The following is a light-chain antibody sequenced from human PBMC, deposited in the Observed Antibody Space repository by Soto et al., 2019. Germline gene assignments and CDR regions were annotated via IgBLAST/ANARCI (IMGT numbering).Light chain of an antibody. Sequence: QSVLTQPPSVSGAPGQRVTISCTGSTSNIGADYDVNWYQQLPGTAPKLLIYGNTDRPSGVPDRFSGSKSGTSASLAISGLQSEDEADYYCATWDDTLHGYVFGAGTKLTVL. J-gene: IGLJ1*01. V-gene: IGLV1-40*01. CDR1: TSNIGADYD. CDR3: ATWDDTLHGYV. CDR2: GNT.